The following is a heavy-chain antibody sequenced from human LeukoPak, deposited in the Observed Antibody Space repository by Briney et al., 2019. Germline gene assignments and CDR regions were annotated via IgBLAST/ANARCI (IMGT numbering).Heavy chain of an antibody. D-gene: IGHD3-10*01. CDR3: ARSGRACYNWFDP. J-gene: IGHJ5*02. V-gene: IGHV3-48*04. CDR1: GFTFSSYG. Sequence: PGGSLRLSCAASGFTFSSYGMHWVRQAPGKGLEGVSYISSSGSTIYYADCVKGRFTISRDNAKNSLYLQMNSLRAEDTAVYYCARSGRACYNWFDPWGQGTLVTVSS. CDR2: ISSSGSTI.